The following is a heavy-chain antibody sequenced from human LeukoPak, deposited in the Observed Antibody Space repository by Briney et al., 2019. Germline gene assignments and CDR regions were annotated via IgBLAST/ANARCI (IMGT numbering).Heavy chain of an antibody. V-gene: IGHV1-2*06. CDR3: ARDSSGGVRFLEWLAIDGMDV. J-gene: IGHJ6*02. D-gene: IGHD3-3*01. Sequence: ASVKVSCKTSGYTFTGHYMHWVRQAPGQGLEWMGRINPNSGGTDYAQKFQGRVTMTRDTSISTAYMELSGLRSDDTAVYYCARDSSGGVRFLEWLAIDGMDVWGQGTTVTVSS. CDR1: GYTFTGHY. CDR2: INPNSGGT.